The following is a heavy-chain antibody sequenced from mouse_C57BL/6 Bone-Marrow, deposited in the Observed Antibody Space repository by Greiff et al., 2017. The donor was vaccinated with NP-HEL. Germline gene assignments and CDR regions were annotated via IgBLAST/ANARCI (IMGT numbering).Heavy chain of an antibody. Sequence: QVQLKQPGAELVKPGASVKLSCKASGYTFTSYWMHWVKQRPGQGLEWIGMIHPNSGSTNYNEKFKSKATLTVDKSSSTAYMQLSSLTSEDSAVYYCARLGQRRFAYWGQGTLVTVSA. CDR3: ARLGQRRFAY. CDR2: IHPNSGST. V-gene: IGHV1-64*01. J-gene: IGHJ3*01. CDR1: GYTFTSYW. D-gene: IGHD3-3*01.